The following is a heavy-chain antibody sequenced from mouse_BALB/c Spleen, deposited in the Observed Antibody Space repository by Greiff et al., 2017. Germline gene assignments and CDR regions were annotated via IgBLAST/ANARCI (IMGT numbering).Heavy chain of an antibody. CDR2: ISSGGST. CDR3: ARGDGKLAWFAY. Sequence: EVQGVESGGGLVKPGGSLKLSCAASGFTFSSYAMSWVRQTPEKRLEWVASISSGGSTYYPDSVKGRFTISRDNARNILYLQMSSLRSEDTAMYYCARGDGKLAWFAYWGQGTLVTVSA. CDR1: GFTFSSYA. J-gene: IGHJ3*01. V-gene: IGHV5-6-5*01. D-gene: IGHD2-1*01.